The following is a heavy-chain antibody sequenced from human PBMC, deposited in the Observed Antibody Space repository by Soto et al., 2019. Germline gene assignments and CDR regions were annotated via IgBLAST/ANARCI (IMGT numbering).Heavy chain of an antibody. J-gene: IGHJ6*02. D-gene: IGHD3-10*01. CDR1: GFTFSNAW. CDR3: THAPGRRGYYGLDV. V-gene: IGHV3-15*07. Sequence: EVQLVESGGGLVEPGGSLRLSCAASGFTFSNAWMHWVRQAPGKGLEWVGRIKSKSDGGTTDYAAPVKGRFTISRDDSKNTLYLQMNSLQTEDTAVYYCTHAPGRRGYYGLDVWGQGTTVTVSS. CDR2: IKSKSDGGTT.